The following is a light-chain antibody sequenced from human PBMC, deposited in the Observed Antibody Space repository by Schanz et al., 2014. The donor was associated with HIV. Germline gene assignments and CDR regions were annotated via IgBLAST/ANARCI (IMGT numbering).Light chain of an antibody. CDR3: CSYTTTSTYV. Sequence: QSVLTQPPSVSGAPGQRVTISCTGGTSNIGTGFHVHWYQQVPGAAPKLLIFDTNNRPSGVPDRFSGSKSGPSASLAITGLQAEDEADYYCCSYTTTSTYVFGAGTKLTVL. V-gene: IGLV1-40*01. CDR1: TSNIGTGFH. J-gene: IGLJ1*01. CDR2: DTN.